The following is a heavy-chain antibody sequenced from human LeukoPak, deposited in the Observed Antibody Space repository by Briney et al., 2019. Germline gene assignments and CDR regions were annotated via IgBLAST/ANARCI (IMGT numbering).Heavy chain of an antibody. J-gene: IGHJ6*03. CDR1: GFTFSIYG. CDR2: IQYDGSDK. D-gene: IGHD2-8*01. V-gene: IGHV3-30*02. CDR3: AKDRAPMVVYYYMDV. Sequence: HPGGSLRLSCAASGFTFSIYGMQWVRQAPGKGQEWVAFIQYDGSDKYYADSVKGRFTISRDNSKNTLFLQLNSLRAEDTAVYYCAKDRAPMVVYYYMDVWGKGTTVTVSS.